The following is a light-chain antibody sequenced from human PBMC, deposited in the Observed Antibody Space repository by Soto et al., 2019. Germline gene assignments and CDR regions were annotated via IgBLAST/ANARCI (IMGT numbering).Light chain of an antibody. V-gene: IGLV3-21*04. CDR2: YDS. CDR1: NIGSKS. Sequence: SYELTQPPSVSVAPGKTARITRGGNNIGSKSVHWYQQKPGQAPVLVIYYDSDRPSGIPERFSGSNSGNTATLTISRVEAGDEADYYCQVWDSSSDRLFGGGTKLTVL. J-gene: IGLJ2*01. CDR3: QVWDSSSDRL.